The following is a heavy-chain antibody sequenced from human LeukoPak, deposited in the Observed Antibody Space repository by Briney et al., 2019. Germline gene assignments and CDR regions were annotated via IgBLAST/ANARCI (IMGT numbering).Heavy chain of an antibody. Sequence: SETLSLTCIVSGGSMSSTDHFWGWIRQPPGKVLEWIGSFYYTGTIFYSPSLESRGTISIDTSKNQFSLKIRSVTAADTAVYYCARQGVVPNKAGWYFDLWGRGALVTVSS. V-gene: IGHV4-39*01. CDR2: FYYTGTI. CDR1: GGSMSSTDHF. CDR3: ARQGVVPNKAGWYFDL. D-gene: IGHD3-10*01. J-gene: IGHJ2*01.